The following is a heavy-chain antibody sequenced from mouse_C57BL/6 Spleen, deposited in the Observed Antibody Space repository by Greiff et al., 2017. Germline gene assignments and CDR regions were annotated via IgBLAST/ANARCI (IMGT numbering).Heavy chain of an antibody. CDR2: INPNNGGT. CDR3: ASGAIITTVVADY. D-gene: IGHD1-1*01. V-gene: IGHV1-22*01. Sequence: EVQLQQSGPELVKPGASVKMSCKASGYTFTDYNMHWVKQSHGKGLEWIGYINPNNGGTSYNQKFKGKATLTVNKSSSTAYMELRSLTSEDSAVYYCASGAIITTVVADYWGQGTTLTVSS. J-gene: IGHJ2*01. CDR1: GYTFTDYN.